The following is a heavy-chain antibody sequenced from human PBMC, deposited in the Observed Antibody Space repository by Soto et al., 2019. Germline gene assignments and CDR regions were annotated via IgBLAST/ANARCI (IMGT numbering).Heavy chain of an antibody. CDR3: AREIAAAGGGYNWFDP. D-gene: IGHD6-13*01. CDR2: IYHSGST. V-gene: IGHV4-4*02. CDR1: GGSISSSNW. J-gene: IGHJ5*02. Sequence: QVQLQESGPGLVKPSGTLSLTCAVSGGSISSSNWWSWVRQPPGKGLEWIGEIYHSGSTNYNPSLKRRVTLSVDKSKNQFSLKLSSVAAADTAVYYCAREIAAAGGGYNWFDPWGQGTLVTVSS.